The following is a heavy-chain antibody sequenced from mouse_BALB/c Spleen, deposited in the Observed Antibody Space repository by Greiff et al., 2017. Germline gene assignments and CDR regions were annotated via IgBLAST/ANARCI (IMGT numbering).Heavy chain of an antibody. CDR3: ARGDYYGSNSYWYFDV. Sequence: VQLQESGAELVRPGTSVKISCKASGYTFTNYWLGWVKQRPGHGLEWIGDIYPGGGYTNYNEKFKGKATLTADTSSSTAYMQLSSLTSEDSAVYCCARGDYYGSNSYWYFDVWGAGTTVTVSS. CDR1: GYTFTNYW. CDR2: IYPGGGYT. V-gene: IGHV1-63*02. J-gene: IGHJ1*01. D-gene: IGHD1-1*01.